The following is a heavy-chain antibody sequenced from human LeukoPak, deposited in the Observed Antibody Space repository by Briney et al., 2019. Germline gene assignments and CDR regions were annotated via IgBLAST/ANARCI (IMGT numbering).Heavy chain of an antibody. CDR3: ATVGDTRDIFEY. D-gene: IGHD1-26*01. CDR2: IYRGGSI. CDR1: GFTVSRNH. Sequence: PGGSLRLSCAASGFTVSRNHMYWVRQAPGKGLEWVSVIYRGGSIYYADSVKGRFTIPRDNSNNTLFLQMKSLRAEDTGVYYCATVGDTRDIFEYWGRGTQVTVSS. J-gene: IGHJ4*02. V-gene: IGHV3-66*01.